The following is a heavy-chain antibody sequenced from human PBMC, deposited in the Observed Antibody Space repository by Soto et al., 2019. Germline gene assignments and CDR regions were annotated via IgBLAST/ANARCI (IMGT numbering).Heavy chain of an antibody. CDR2: IYYSGST. Sequence: SETLSLTCTVSGGSISSYYWSWIRQPPGKGLEWIGYIYYSGSTNYNPSLKSRVTISVETSKNQFSLKLSSVTAADTAVYYCARVPGPYYDFWSGYSGGVYYYYMDVWGKGTTVTVSS. J-gene: IGHJ6*03. D-gene: IGHD3-3*01. CDR1: GGSISSYY. V-gene: IGHV4-59*01. CDR3: ARVPGPYYDFWSGYSGGVYYYYMDV.